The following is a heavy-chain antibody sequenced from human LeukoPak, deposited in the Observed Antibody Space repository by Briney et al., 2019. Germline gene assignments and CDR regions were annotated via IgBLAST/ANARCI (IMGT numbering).Heavy chain of an antibody. D-gene: IGHD3-10*01. CDR2: IYYSGNT. CDR3: ARQVITWGVGIFDY. J-gene: IGHJ4*02. Sequence: WETLSLTCTVSGGSISSSSYYWGWIRQPPGKGLEWIGSIYYSGNTYDNPSLQSRVTLAVDTSKNQFSLKLSSVTAADTAVYYCARQVITWGVGIFDYWGQGTLVTVSS. CDR1: GGSISSSSYY. V-gene: IGHV4-39*01.